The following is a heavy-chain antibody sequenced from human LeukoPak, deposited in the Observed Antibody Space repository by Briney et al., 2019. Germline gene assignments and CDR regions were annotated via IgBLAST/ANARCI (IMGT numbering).Heavy chain of an antibody. CDR2: INEDGSEK. D-gene: IGHD2-15*01. J-gene: IGHJ1*01. CDR1: GFSFSTHW. Sequence: GGSLRLSCAASGFSFSTHWMSWVRQAPGKGLEWVATINEDGSEKYYVDSVKGRFTISRDNAKNSLYLQMNSLRAEDTAVYSCARGGSIANWGQGTLVTVP. V-gene: IGHV3-7*01. CDR3: ARGGSIAN.